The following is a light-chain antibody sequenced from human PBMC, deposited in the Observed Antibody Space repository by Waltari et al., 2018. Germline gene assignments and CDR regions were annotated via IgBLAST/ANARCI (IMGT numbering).Light chain of an antibody. CDR3: QQSYSTPPFT. CDR1: QSISSY. Sequence: DIQMTQSPSSLSASVGDRVTITCRASQSISSYLNWFQQKPGKAPKLLIYASSSLQSWVQSRFSGSGSETDFTLTISSLQPEDFATYYCQQSYSTPPFTFGPVTKVDIK. V-gene: IGKV1-39*01. CDR2: ASS. J-gene: IGKJ3*01.